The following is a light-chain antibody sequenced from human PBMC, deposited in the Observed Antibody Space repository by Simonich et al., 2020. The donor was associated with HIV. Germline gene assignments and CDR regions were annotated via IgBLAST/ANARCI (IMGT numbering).Light chain of an antibody. Sequence: EIEMTQSPATLSVSPGERATLSCRASQSVSNNLAWYQQNPGQAPRLLMHGASTRASGIPARFSGSGSGTEFTLTISSLQSEDFAVYHCQQYTNWPLTFGGGTKVEIK. V-gene: IGKV3-15*01. J-gene: IGKJ4*01. CDR3: QQYTNWPLT. CDR2: GAS. CDR1: QSVSNN.